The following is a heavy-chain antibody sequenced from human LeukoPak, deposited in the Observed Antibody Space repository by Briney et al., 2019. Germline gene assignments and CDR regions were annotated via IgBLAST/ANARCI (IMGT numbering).Heavy chain of an antibody. J-gene: IGHJ4*02. V-gene: IGHV3-30*02. CDR2: IRYDGSNK. Sequence: GGSLRLSCAASGFTFSSYGMHWVRQAPGKGLEWVAFIRYDGSNKYYADSVKGRFTISRDNAKNSLYLQTNSLRAEDTAVYFCARWNWNDETYWGQGTLVTVSS. CDR1: GFTFSSYG. D-gene: IGHD1-1*01. CDR3: ARWNWNDETY.